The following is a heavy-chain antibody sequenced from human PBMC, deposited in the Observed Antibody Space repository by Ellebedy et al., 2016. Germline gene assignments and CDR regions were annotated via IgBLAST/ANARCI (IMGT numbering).Heavy chain of an antibody. CDR1: GGSVSNGNFY. J-gene: IGHJ2*01. V-gene: IGHV4-61*01. D-gene: IGHD3-22*01. Sequence: SETLSLTCTVSGGSVSNGNFYWNWVRQLPGKGLEWIGYIHYSGSTKYNPSLKSRVTTSLDTSKNRLSLRLSSVTAADTAVYYCARGNNGVYDSSGYYPLNWHFDLWGRGTLVTVSS. CDR3: ARGNNGVYDSSGYYPLNWHFDL. CDR2: IHYSGST.